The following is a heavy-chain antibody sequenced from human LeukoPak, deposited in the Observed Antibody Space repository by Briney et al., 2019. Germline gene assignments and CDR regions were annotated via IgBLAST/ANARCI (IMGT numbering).Heavy chain of an antibody. V-gene: IGHV4-31*03. J-gene: IGHJ4*02. CDR3: ARGEYSSSWYHFDY. CDR2: IYYSGST. Sequence: SETLSLTCTVSGGSISSGGYYWSWIRQHPGKGLEWIGYIYYSGSTYYNPSLKSRVTISVDTSKNQFSLKLSSVTAADTAVYYCARGEYSSSWYHFDYWGQGTLVTVSS. CDR1: GGSISSGGYY. D-gene: IGHD6-13*01.